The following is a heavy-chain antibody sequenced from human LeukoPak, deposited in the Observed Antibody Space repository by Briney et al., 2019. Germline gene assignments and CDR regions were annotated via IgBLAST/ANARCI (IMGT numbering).Heavy chain of an antibody. V-gene: IGHV4-59*01. D-gene: IGHD2-2*01. CDR3: ARLPGYCSSTSCYEDYYYYMDV. CDR1: GGPISSYY. Sequence: SETLSLTCTVSGGPISSYYWSWIRQPPGKGLEWIGYIYYSGSTNYNPSLKSRVTISVDTSKNQFSLKLSSVTAADTAVYYCARLPGYCSSTSCYEDYYYYMDVWGKGTTVTVSS. J-gene: IGHJ6*03. CDR2: IYYSGST.